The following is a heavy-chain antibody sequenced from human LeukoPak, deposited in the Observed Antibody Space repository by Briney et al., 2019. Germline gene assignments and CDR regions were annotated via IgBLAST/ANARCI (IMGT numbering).Heavy chain of an antibody. CDR3: ASTYGGHFQH. CDR1: GDSVSSNSAA. D-gene: IGHD4-23*01. J-gene: IGHJ1*01. V-gene: IGHV6-1*01. CDR2: TYYRSKWYN. Sequence: QTLSLTCSISGDSVSSNSAAWNWIRQSPSRGLEWLGRTYYRSKWYNEYAISVKSRITINPDTSKNQFSLQLNSVAPEDTAAYYCASTYGGHFQHWGQGTLVTVSS.